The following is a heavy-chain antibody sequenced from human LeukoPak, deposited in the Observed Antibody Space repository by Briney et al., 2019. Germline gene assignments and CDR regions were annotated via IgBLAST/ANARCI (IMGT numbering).Heavy chain of an antibody. J-gene: IGHJ6*02. CDR3: ARAVLRYFDWLFTNYYYYGMDV. CDR1: GGTFSSYA. D-gene: IGHD3-9*01. CDR2: ISAYNGNT. V-gene: IGHV1-18*01. Sequence: ASVKVSCKASGGTFSSYAISWVRQAPGQGLEWMGWISAYNGNTNYAQKLQGRVTMTTDTSTSTAYMELRSLRSDDTAVYYCARAVLRYFDWLFTNYYYYGMDVWGQGTTVTVSS.